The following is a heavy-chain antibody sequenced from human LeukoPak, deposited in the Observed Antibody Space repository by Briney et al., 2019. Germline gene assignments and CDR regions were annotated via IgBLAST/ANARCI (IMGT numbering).Heavy chain of an antibody. Sequence: GGSLRLSCEASGFTFSSYAIRWVRQAPGTGLEWVSSIPGSGGATYYADSVRGRFSISRDNGKNTLSLQMNSLRAEDAAVYYCVRGNDYGGPHYWGQGTLVTVSS. V-gene: IGHV3-23*01. J-gene: IGHJ4*02. CDR3: VRGNDYGGPHY. D-gene: IGHD4-23*01. CDR2: IPGSGGAT. CDR1: GFTFSSYA.